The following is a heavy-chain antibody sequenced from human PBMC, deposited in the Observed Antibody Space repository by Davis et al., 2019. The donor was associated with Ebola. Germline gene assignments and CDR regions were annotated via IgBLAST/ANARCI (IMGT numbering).Heavy chain of an antibody. D-gene: IGHD7-27*01. J-gene: IGHJ6*02. CDR3: TGDPYYYYGMDV. CDR2: IYYSGST. V-gene: IGHV4-39*01. Sequence: WVRQPPGKGLEWIGSIYYSGSTYYNPSLKSRVTISVDTSKNQSSLKLSSVTAADTAVYYSTGDPYYYYGMDVWGQGTTVTVSS.